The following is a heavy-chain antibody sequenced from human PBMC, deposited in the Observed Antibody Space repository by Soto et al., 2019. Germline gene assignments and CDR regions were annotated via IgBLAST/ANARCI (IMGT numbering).Heavy chain of an antibody. D-gene: IGHD5-12*01. J-gene: IGHJ6*02. CDR3: ARVVLKDGYKPYYYYYGMDV. CDR2: ISYDGSNK. V-gene: IGHV3-30-3*01. CDR1: GFTFSSYA. Sequence: QVQLVESGGGVVQPGRSLRLSCAASGFTFSSYAMHWVRQAPGKGLEWVAVISYDGSNKYYADSVKGRFTISRDNSKNTLYLQMNSLRAEDTAVYYCARVVLKDGYKPYYYYYGMDVWGQGTTVTVSS.